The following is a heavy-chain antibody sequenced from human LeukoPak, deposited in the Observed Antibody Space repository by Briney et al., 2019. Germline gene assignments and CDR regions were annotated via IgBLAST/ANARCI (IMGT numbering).Heavy chain of an antibody. CDR1: GFTFSIYW. V-gene: IGHV3-7*01. CDR3: ARDYSSGWYGGY. Sequence: GGSLRLSCAAFGFTFSIYWMSWVRQAPGKGLEWVANIKQDGSEKYYVDSVKGRFTISRDNAKNSLYLQMNSLRAEDTAVYYCARDYSSGWYGGYWGQGTLVTVSS. D-gene: IGHD6-19*01. J-gene: IGHJ4*02. CDR2: IKQDGSEK.